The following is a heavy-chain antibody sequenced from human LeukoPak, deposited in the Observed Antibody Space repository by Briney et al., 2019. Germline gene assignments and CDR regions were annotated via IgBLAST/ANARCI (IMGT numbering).Heavy chain of an antibody. CDR3: AKLGGSYRSFDY. V-gene: IGHV3-23*01. J-gene: IGHJ4*02. CDR2: ISGSGGST. CDR1: GFTFSSYA. Sequence: GGSLRLSCAASGFTFSSYAMSWVRQAPGKGLEWVSAISGSGGSTYYANSVKGRFTISRDNSKNTLYLQMNSLRAEDTAVYYCAKLGGSYRSFDYWGQGTLVTVSS. D-gene: IGHD1-26*01.